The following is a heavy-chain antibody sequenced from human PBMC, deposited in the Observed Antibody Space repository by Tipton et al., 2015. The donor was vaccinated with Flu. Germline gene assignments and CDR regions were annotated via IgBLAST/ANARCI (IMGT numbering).Heavy chain of an antibody. CDR1: GDSVSSNSAA. CDR2: TYYRSKWYN. V-gene: IGHV6-1*01. CDR3: ARDLAYYDILTGYQGYYYYGMDV. Sequence: LVQPSQTLSLTCAISGDSVSSNSAAWNWIRQSPSRGLEWLGRTYYRSKWYNDYAVSVKSRITINPDTSKNQFSLQLNSVTPEDTAVYYCARDLAYYDILTGYQGYYYYGMDVWGQGP. D-gene: IGHD3-9*01. J-gene: IGHJ6*02.